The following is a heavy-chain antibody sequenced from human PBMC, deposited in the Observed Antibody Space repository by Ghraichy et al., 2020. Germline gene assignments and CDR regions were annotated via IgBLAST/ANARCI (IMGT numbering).Heavy chain of an antibody. CDR2: ISSNGGST. CDR1: GFTFINYA. J-gene: IGHJ4*02. Sequence: GGSLRLSCSASGFTFINYAMHWVRQAPGKGLQYVSAISSNGGSTYYADSVKGRFTISRDNSKNTLNLHMSSLRTEDTAIYYCVTLGKATPGLDYWGQGTLVTVSS. V-gene: IGHV3-64D*06. D-gene: IGHD6-13*01. CDR3: VTLGKATPGLDY.